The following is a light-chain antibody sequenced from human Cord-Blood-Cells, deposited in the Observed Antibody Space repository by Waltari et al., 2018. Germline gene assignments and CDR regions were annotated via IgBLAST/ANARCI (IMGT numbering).Light chain of an antibody. CDR2: DVS. Sequence: QSALTPPAPVSGVPGQSMIITRTGTSSVAGGYTEYTWAQQHLGKAPKLRIYDVSTRPSGVSNRFSGYKSDNTVYGTISGVHAEDGADYYCSSYTCSSVVFGGVTTLTVL. CDR3: SSYTCSSVV. J-gene: IGLJ2*01. CDR1: SSVAGGYTE. V-gene: IGLV2-14*01.